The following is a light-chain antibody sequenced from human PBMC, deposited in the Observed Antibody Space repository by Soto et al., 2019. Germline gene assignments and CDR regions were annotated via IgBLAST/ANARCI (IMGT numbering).Light chain of an antibody. Sequence: QSVLTQPPSASGSPGQSVTISCTGTSSDVGSYNFVSWYQHHPGKAPKLIIYEVNKRPSGVPNRFSGSKSGSTASLTVSGRQTEDEADYYCNSYAGSNTYIFGTGTKLTVL. CDR1: SSDVGSYNF. CDR3: NSYAGSNTYI. CDR2: EVN. V-gene: IGLV2-8*01. J-gene: IGLJ1*01.